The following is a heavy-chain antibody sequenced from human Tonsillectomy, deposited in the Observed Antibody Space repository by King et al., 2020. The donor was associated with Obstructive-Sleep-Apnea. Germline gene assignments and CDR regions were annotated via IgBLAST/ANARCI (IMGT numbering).Heavy chain of an antibody. Sequence: QLQESGPGLVKPSETLSLTCTVSGGSISSYYWSWIRQPPGKGLEWIGYIYYSGSTNYHPSLKSRVTISVDTSKNQFSLKLSSVTAADTAVYYCALAMADFDYWGQGTLVTVSS. V-gene: IGHV4-59*08. J-gene: IGHJ4*02. D-gene: IGHD5-18*01. CDR2: IYYSGST. CDR3: ALAMADFDY. CDR1: GGSISSYY.